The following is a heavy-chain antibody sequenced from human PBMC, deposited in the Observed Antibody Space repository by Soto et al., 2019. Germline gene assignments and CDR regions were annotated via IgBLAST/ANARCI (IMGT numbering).Heavy chain of an antibody. CDR3: ARDADSSSLTQGGMDV. J-gene: IGHJ6*02. V-gene: IGHV3-33*01. CDR2: IWYDGSNK. CDR1: GFTFSSYG. D-gene: IGHD6-13*01. Sequence: QVQLVESGGGVVQPGRSLRLSCAASGFTFSSYGMHWVRQAPGKGLEWEAVIWYDGSNKYYADSVKSRFTISRDNSKNTLYLQMNSLRAKDTAAYYCARDADSSSLTQGGMDVWGQGTTVTVSS.